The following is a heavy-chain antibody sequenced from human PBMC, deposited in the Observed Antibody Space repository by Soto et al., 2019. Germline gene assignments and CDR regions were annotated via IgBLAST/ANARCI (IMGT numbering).Heavy chain of an antibody. D-gene: IGHD2-8*01. CDR2: IYHSGST. Sequence: SETLSLTCAVSGGPISSGGYSWSWIRQPPGKGLEWIGYIYHSGSTYYNPSLKSRVTISVDRSKNQFSLKLSSVTAADTAVYYCAREGSRYCTNGVCPGNRDAFDIWGQGTMVTVS. V-gene: IGHV4-30-2*01. J-gene: IGHJ3*02. CDR1: GGPISSGGYS. CDR3: AREGSRYCTNGVCPGNRDAFDI.